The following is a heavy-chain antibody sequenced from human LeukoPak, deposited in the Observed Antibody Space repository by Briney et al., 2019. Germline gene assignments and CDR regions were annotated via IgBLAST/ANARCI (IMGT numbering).Heavy chain of an antibody. Sequence: GGSLRLSCAASGFTFSSYGMHWVRQAPGKGLEWVAVISYDGSNKYYADSVKGRFTISRDNSKNTLYLQMNSLRAEDTAVYCCAKDRGSSGWEYFQHWGQGTLVTVSS. D-gene: IGHD6-19*01. CDR1: GFTFSSYG. V-gene: IGHV3-30*18. J-gene: IGHJ1*01. CDR2: ISYDGSNK. CDR3: AKDRGSSGWEYFQH.